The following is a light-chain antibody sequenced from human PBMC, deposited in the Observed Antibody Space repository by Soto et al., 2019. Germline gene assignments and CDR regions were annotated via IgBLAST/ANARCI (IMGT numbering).Light chain of an antibody. Sequence: QSALTQPRSVSGSPGQSVTISCTGTSSDVGSYKDVSWYQHHPGKVPKLMIYDVSDRPSGVSDRFSGSKSGNTASLTISGLQAEDEAIYYCCAYADTFYVFGTGTKLTVL. V-gene: IGLV2-11*01. CDR1: SSDVGSYKD. CDR3: CAYADTFYV. J-gene: IGLJ1*01. CDR2: DVS.